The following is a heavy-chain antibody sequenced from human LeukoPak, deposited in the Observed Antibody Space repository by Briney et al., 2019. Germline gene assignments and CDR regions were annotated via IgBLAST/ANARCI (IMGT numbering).Heavy chain of an antibody. CDR1: GGSISDASSITGSSAF. Sequence: PSETLSLTCSVSGGSISDASSITGSSAFWGWIRQPPGKGLECIGYIYYSGSTNYNPSLKSRVTMSVDTSKNQFSLSLSSVTAADTAVYYCARAKLRNWFDPWGQGTLVTVSS. CDR2: IYYSGST. J-gene: IGHJ5*02. V-gene: IGHV4-61*01. D-gene: IGHD1-1*01. CDR3: ARAKLRNWFDP.